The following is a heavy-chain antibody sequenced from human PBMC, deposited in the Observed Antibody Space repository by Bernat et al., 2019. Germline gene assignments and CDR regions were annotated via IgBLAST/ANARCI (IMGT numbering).Heavy chain of an antibody. J-gene: IGHJ4*02. CDR3: AFMGGDY. CDR2: IIHSGRT. V-gene: IGHV4-34*12. Sequence: QVQLQQWGAGLLKPSDTLSLTCAVYGGSFSGYYWSWIRKPPGKGLGWIGEIIHSGRTNYNPSLKSRVTISVATSKNQYTLKLSYETAADTPVNYCAFMGGDYWGQGTLVTVSS. CDR1: GGSFSGYY.